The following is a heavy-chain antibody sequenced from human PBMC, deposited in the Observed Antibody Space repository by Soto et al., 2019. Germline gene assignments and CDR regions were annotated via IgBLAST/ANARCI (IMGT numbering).Heavy chain of an antibody. Sequence: PSETLSLTCTVSGGSISSGGYYWSWIRQHPGEGLEWIGYIYYTGSTYYSPSLKSRVTISVDTSKSQFSLRLSSVTAADTAFYYCARISVSGRYGFDYWGQGTLVTVSS. V-gene: IGHV4-31*03. CDR3: ARISVSGRYGFDY. CDR1: GGSISSGGYY. D-gene: IGHD3-10*01. J-gene: IGHJ4*02. CDR2: IYYTGST.